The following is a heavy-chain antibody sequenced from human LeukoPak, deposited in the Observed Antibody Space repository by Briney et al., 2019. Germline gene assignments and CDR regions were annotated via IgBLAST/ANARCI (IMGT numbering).Heavy chain of an antibody. CDR1: GYTFTSYA. V-gene: IGHV7-4-1*02. Sequence: ASVKVSCKASGYTFTSYAMNWVRQAPGQGLEWKGWINTNTGNPTYAQGFTGRFVFSLDTSVSTAYLQISSLKAEDTAVYYCARGLYSSGWIDAFDIWGQGTMVTVSS. J-gene: IGHJ3*02. CDR3: ARGLYSSGWIDAFDI. CDR2: INTNTGNP. D-gene: IGHD6-19*01.